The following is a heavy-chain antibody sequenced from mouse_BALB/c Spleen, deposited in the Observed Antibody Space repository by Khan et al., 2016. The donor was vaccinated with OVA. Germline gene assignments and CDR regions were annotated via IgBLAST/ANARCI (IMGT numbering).Heavy chain of an antibody. CDR1: GYSITSDYV. CDR2: ISSTGGT. V-gene: IGHV3-2*02. D-gene: IGHD2-14*01. Sequence: EVQLVESGPGLVKPSQSLSLTCTVTGYSITSDYVWNWIRQFPGNKLEWMGYISSTGGTSYNPSLKSRISITRDTSKNQFFLQLKSVTAEETATYYCARSLYYSYGYALDCWGRGTLVTVSS. CDR3: ARSLYYSYGYALDC. J-gene: IGHJ4*01.